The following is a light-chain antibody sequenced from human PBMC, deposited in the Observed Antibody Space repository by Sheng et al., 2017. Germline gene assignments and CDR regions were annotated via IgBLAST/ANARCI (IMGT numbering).Light chain of an antibody. J-gene: IGKJ5*01. CDR2: AAS. V-gene: IGKV1-12*01. CDR1: QVIRTS. CDR3: QQVYRFPHT. Sequence: DIQMTQSPSSVSASVGDRVTITCRASQVIRTSVAWYQQKPGKAPNLLIFAASNLQSGVPSRFSGSGSGTDFSLTISSLQPEDFATYYCQQVYRFPHTFGHGTRLEIK.